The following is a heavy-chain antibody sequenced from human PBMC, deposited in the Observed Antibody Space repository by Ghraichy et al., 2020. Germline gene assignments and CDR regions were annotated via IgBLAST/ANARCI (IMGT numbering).Heavy chain of an antibody. J-gene: IGHJ6*02. CDR2: ITGSSRTI. D-gene: IGHD4-23*01. CDR1: GFTLSSYS. Sequence: LSLTCVGSGFTLSSYSMNWVRQSPGKGLEWISYITGSSRTITYADSVKGRFTISRDNAQNSLYLQMNSLRDEDTAVYYCARGSKVVSFCYYDGMDVWGQGTTVSVSS. V-gene: IGHV3-48*02. CDR3: ARGSKVVSFCYYDGMDV.